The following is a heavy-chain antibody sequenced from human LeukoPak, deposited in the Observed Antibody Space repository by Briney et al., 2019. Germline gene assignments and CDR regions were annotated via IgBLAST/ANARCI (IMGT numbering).Heavy chain of an antibody. V-gene: IGHV3-23*01. J-gene: IGHJ4*02. CDR2: ISGSGSST. CDR3: AKYLSKGSRIFDY. CDR1: GFTFSNYA. D-gene: IGHD2-2*01. Sequence: PGGSLRLSCSASGFTFSNYAISWVRQAPGKGLEWVSTISGSGSSTYYADSVKGRFTISRDNSKNTLYLQMDSLRAEDTAVYYCAKYLSKGSRIFDYWGQGTLVTVSS.